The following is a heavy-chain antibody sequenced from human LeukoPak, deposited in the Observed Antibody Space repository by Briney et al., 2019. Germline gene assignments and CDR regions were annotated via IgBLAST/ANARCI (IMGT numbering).Heavy chain of an antibody. J-gene: IGHJ4*02. D-gene: IGHD3-3*01. CDR1: GGSISSYY. CDR3: AREGTIFGVVITYYFDY. Sequence: SETLSLTCTVSGGSISSYYWSWIRQPPGKGLEWIGYIYYSGSTNYNPSLKSRVTISVDTSKNQFSLKLSSVTAADTAVYYCAREGTIFGVVITYYFDYWGQGTLVTVSS. V-gene: IGHV4-59*12. CDR2: IYYSGST.